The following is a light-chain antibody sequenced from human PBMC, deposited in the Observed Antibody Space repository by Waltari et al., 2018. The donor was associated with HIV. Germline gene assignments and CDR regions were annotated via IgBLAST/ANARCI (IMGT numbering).Light chain of an antibody. V-gene: IGLV1-47*01. CDR1: DSNVRNNF. CDR3: ATWDDSLKTVL. CDR2: GYK. J-gene: IGLJ2*01. Sequence: QSVVTQPPSASETPGQRVTISCAGGDSNVRNNFVYWYQQLPGTAPKLLSYGYKQRPSGVPDRFVGCKSGTSASLAIGGLRSEDEADYYCATWDDSLKTVLFGGGSKVTLL.